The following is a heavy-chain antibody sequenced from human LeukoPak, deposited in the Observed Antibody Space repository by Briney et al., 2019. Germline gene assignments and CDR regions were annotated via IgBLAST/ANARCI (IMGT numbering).Heavy chain of an antibody. CDR2: IYHSGST. CDR1: GFTFSDYY. D-gene: IGHD2/OR15-2a*01. J-gene: IGHJ6*02. CDR3: ARDGPLFYGARQHGMDV. V-gene: IGHV4-34*01. Sequence: GSLRLSCAASGFTFSDYYMSWIRQAPGKGLEWIGEIYHSGSTNYNPSLESRVTISVDKSKNQFSLKLSSVTAADTAVYYCARDGPLFYGARQHGMDVWGQGTTVTVSS.